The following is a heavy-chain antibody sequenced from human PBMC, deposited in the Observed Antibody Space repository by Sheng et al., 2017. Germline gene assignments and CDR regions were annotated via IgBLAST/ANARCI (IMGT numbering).Heavy chain of an antibody. CDR3: ARGGTLYYQLPHVDY. D-gene: IGHD2-2*01. Sequence: QMQLVESGGGVVQPGRSLRLSCAASGFSFSSYGMHWVRQAPGKGLEWVAVVSYDGSNRYYADSVKGRFTISRDNSKNTLHLQMNSLRVADTAVYYCARGGTLYYQLPHVDYWGQGPWSPSPQ. CDR2: VSYDGSNR. V-gene: IGHV3-30*03. CDR1: GFSFSSYG. J-gene: IGHJ4*02.